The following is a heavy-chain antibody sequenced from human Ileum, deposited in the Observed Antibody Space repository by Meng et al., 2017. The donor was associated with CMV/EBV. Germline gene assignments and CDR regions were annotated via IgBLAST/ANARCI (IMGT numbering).Heavy chain of an antibody. CDR2: IDPNSGGT. CDR3: ARAKIYQLPTSPVDY. V-gene: IGHV1-2*02. J-gene: IGHJ4*02. Sequence: ASVKVSCKASGYTFTGYCMHWVRQAPGQGLEWMGWIDPNSGGTNYAPKFQGRVTMTGDTSISTAYMELSRLRSDDTAVYFCARAKIYQLPTSPVDYWGQGTLVTVSS. CDR1: GYTFTGYC. D-gene: IGHD2-2*01.